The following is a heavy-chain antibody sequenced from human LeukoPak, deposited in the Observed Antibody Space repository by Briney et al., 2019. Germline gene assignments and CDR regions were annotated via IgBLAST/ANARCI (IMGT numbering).Heavy chain of an antibody. Sequence: AGGSLRLSCAASGFTVSSNYMSWVRQAPGKGLEWVSVIYSGGSTYYADSVKGRFTISRDNSKNTLYLQMHSLRAQDTAVYYCAREASLQWLVLDIWGQGTMVTVSS. D-gene: IGHD6-19*01. J-gene: IGHJ3*02. CDR1: GFTVSSNY. V-gene: IGHV3-53*01. CDR2: IYSGGST. CDR3: AREASLQWLVLDI.